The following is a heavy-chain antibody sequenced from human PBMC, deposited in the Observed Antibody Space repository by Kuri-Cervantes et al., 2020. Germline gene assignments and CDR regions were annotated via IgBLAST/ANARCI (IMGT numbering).Heavy chain of an antibody. J-gene: IGHJ4*02. CDR3: AKDGLWSIAAAGTNTNFDY. CDR2: MTGNSAAI. V-gene: IGHV3-48*04. Sequence: GESLKISCIASGLNFPIYSMNWVRQAPGKGPEWVAYMTGNSAAIYYADSVRGRFTISRDNAKNSLYLQMNSLRAEDTALYYCAKDGLWSIAAAGTNTNFDYWGQGTLVTVSS. CDR1: GLNFPIYS. D-gene: IGHD6-13*01.